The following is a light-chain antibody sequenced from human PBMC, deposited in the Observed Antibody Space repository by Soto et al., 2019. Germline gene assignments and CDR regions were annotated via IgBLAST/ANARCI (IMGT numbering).Light chain of an antibody. J-gene: IGLJ1*01. Sequence: QSVLTHPPSVSGAPGQMVTISCTGSSSNIGAGYDVHWYQQLPGTAPKLLIYGNSNRPSGVPDRFSGSKSGTSASLAITGLQAEDEADYYCQSYACSLSGLYVFGTGTKVTVL. CDR3: QSYACSLSGLYV. CDR2: GNS. V-gene: IGLV1-40*01. CDR1: SSNIGAGYD.